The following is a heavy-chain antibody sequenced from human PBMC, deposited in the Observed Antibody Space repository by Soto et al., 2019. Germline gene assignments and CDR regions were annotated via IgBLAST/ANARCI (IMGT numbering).Heavy chain of an antibody. V-gene: IGHV1-46*01. D-gene: IGHD6-13*01. CDR2: INPSGGST. Sequence: ASVKVSCKASGYTFTSYYMHWVRQAPGQGNEWMGIINPSGGSTSYAQKFQGRVTMTRDTSTSTVYMELSSPRSEDTAVYYCARASGSSWFWDWGQGTLVTVSS. J-gene: IGHJ4*02. CDR1: GYTFTSYY. CDR3: ARASGSSWFWD.